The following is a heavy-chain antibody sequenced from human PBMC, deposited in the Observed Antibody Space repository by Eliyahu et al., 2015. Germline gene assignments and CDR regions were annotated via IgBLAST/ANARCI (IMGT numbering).Heavy chain of an antibody. CDR1: GFSLSTTGVG. V-gene: IGHV2-5*02. D-gene: IGHD2-2*01. CDR3: AHRRGGYCSSTSCYGPAFDY. Sequence: QITLKESGPTLVKPTQTLTLTCTFSGFSLSTTGVGVGWIRQPPGKALEWLALIYWDDDKRYSPSLKSRLTITKDTXKNQVVLTMTNMDPVDTATYYCAHRRGGYCSSTSCYGPAFDYWGQGTLVTVSS. J-gene: IGHJ4*02. CDR2: IYWDDDK.